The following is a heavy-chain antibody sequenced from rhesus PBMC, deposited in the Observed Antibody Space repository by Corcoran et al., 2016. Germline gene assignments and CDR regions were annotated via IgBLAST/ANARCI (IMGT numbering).Heavy chain of an antibody. V-gene: IGHV4-80*01. CDR1: GGSFSAYW. CDR2: INGNSGST. CDR3: ARILGGYYFDY. J-gene: IGHJ4*01. D-gene: IGHD3-34*01. Sequence: QVLLQESGPGLVKSSETLSLTCAVSGGSFSAYWWTWIRQPPGKGLEWIGEINGNSGSTDPHPSLKSRVTISKDASKTQCSLKLNSVTAADTAVYYCARILGGYYFDYWGQGVLVTVSS.